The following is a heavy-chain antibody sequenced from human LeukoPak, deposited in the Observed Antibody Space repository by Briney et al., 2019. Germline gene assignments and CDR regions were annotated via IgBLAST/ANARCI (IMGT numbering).Heavy chain of an antibody. D-gene: IGHD3-3*01. V-gene: IGHV1-18*01. Sequence: ASVKVSCKASGYTFTSYGISWGRQSPGQGREWMGWISAYNGNTIYAQKLQGRVTITTDTSTSTAYMELRSLRSDDTAVYYCARDHYDFWSGYYFPPVGPQYYFDYWGQGTLVTVSS. J-gene: IGHJ4*02. CDR3: ARDHYDFWSGYYFPPVGPQYYFDY. CDR2: ISAYNGNT. CDR1: GYTFTSYG.